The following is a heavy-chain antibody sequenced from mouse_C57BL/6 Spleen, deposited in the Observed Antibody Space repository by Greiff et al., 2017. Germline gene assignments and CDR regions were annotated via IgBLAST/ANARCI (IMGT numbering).Heavy chain of an antibody. CDR1: GFTFSSYG. CDR3: ARHNRVITTVVDAWFAY. CDR2: ISSGGSYT. D-gene: IGHD1-1*01. J-gene: IGHJ3*01. V-gene: IGHV5-6*01. Sequence: EVKVVESGGDLVKPGGSLKLSCAASGFTFSSYGMSWVRQTPDKRLEWVATISSGGSYTYYPDSVKGRFTISRDNAKNTLYLQMSSLKSEDTAMYYCARHNRVITTVVDAWFAYWGQGTLVTVSA.